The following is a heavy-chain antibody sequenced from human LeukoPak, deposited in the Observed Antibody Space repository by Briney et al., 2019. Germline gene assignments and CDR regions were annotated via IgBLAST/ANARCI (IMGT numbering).Heavy chain of an antibody. Sequence: GGSLRLSCAASGFTFSYYSTNWVRQAPGKGLEWVSYISSSGTTIYYADSVKGRFTISRDNAKNSLYLQMNSLRVEDTAVYYCARESDKHYDFWSGYLALDYWGQGTLVTVSS. V-gene: IGHV3-48*01. CDR2: ISSSGTTI. J-gene: IGHJ4*02. CDR1: GFTFSYYS. CDR3: ARESDKHYDFWSGYLALDY. D-gene: IGHD3-3*01.